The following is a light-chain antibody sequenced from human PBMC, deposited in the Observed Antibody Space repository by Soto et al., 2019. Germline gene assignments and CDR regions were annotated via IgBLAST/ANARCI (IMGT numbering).Light chain of an antibody. CDR3: SSYTSSSTYV. J-gene: IGLJ1*01. V-gene: IGLV2-18*02. CDR2: DVS. Sequence: HSALTQPPSVSGSPGQSVAISCTGTSSDVGSSNGVSWYQQPPGTAPKLMIYDVSNRPSGVPDRFSGSKSGNTASLTISGLQAXXXAXXXCSSYTSSSTYVFGSGTKVTVL. CDR1: SSDVGSSNG.